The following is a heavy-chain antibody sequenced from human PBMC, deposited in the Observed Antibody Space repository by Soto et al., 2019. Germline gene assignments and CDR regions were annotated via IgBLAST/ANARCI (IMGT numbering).Heavy chain of an antibody. Sequence: ASVKVSCKASGYTFTGYYMHWVRQAPGQGLEWMGWINPNSGGTNYAQKFQGWVTMTRDTSISTAYMGLSRLRSDDTAVYYCARDKRSRGSSSSSYYYGMDVWGQGTTVTDSS. CDR1: GYTFTGYY. D-gene: IGHD6-6*01. CDR3: ARDKRSRGSSSSSYYYGMDV. J-gene: IGHJ6*02. CDR2: INPNSGGT. V-gene: IGHV1-2*04.